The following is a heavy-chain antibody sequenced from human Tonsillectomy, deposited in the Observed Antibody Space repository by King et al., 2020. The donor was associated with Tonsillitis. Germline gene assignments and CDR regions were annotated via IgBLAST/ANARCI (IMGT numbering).Heavy chain of an antibody. CDR2: ISSGGLST. CDR1: GFTFSSYA. CDR3: AKGLTEFSHLDY. J-gene: IGHJ4*02. D-gene: IGHD1-14*01. V-gene: IGHV3-23*01. Sequence: QLQESGGGLVQPGGSLRLSCAASGFTFSSYAMSWVRQAPGKGLEWVSSISSGGLSTYYADSVKGRFTISRDYSKNTLFLQMNSLRGEDTAVYYCAKGLTEFSHLDYWGQGILVTVSS.